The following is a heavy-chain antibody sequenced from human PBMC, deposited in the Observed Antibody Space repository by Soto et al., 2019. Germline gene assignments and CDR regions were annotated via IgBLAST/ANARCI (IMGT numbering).Heavy chain of an antibody. CDR1: GGSISSGGYS. CDR3: ARGEGAVAGTNYYGMDV. Sequence: PSETLSLTCTVSGGSISSGGYSWNWIRQPPGKGLEWIGYICHSGSTYYNPSLKSRVTMSIDRFKKQLSLKLTSVTAADTAVYYCARGEGAVAGTNYYGMDVWGQGTTVTVYS. J-gene: IGHJ6*02. D-gene: IGHD6-19*01. V-gene: IGHV4-30-2*01. CDR2: ICHSGST.